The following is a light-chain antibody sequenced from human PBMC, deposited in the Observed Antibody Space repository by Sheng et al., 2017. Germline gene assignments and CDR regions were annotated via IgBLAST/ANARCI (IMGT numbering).Light chain of an antibody. J-gene: IGKJ4*01. CDR2: GAS. CDR1: QSVTNTY. Sequence: EIVLTQSPGTLSLSPGERATLSCRASQSVTNTYLAWYQQKPGQAPRLLMYGASSRASGIPDRFSGSGSGTDFTLTISRLETEDFAVYFCQQYGSSPLTFGGGTKVEIK. V-gene: IGKV3-20*01. CDR3: QQYGSSPLT.